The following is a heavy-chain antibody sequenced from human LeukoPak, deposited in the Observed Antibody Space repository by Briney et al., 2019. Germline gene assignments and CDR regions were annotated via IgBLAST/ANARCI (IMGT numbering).Heavy chain of an antibody. J-gene: IGHJ3*02. CDR2: IYYSGSI. D-gene: IGHD2-21*01. V-gene: IGHV4-59*01. CDR1: GGSISSYY. Sequence: SETLSLTCTGSGGSISSYYWSWIRQPPGKELEWIGYIYYSGSINYNPSLKSRVTISVDTSKNQFSLKLSSVTAADTAVYYCARYGVVIDAFDIWGQGTMVTVSS. CDR3: ARYGVVIDAFDI.